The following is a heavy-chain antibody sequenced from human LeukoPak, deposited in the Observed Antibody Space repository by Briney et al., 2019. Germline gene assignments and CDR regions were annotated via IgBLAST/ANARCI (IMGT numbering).Heavy chain of an antibody. CDR3: ARVAAAGTGIFANFYYSMDI. CDR2: IKQDGSEK. D-gene: IGHD6-13*01. Sequence: PGGSLRLSCAASGFTFSSYWMSWVRQAPGKGLEWVANIKQDGSEKYYVDSVKGRFTISRDNAKNSVDLQMNSLRVEDTAVYYCARVAAAGTGIFANFYYSMDIWGKGTTVTISS. V-gene: IGHV3-7*01. CDR1: GFTFSSYW. J-gene: IGHJ6*03.